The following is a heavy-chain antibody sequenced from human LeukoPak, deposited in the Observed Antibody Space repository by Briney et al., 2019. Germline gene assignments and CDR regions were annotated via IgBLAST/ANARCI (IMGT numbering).Heavy chain of an antibody. Sequence: PGGSLRLSCEASGFTFSSFGMHWVRQAPGRGLEWVAVISYDGSKKYHAESVKGRFTIYRDNANNTLFLQLKSLRPDDTAVYYCAKDTWYMWNFGGSIDYWGQGILVTVPS. CDR1: GFTFSSFG. V-gene: IGHV3-30*18. CDR3: AKDTWYMWNFGGSIDY. CDR2: ISYDGSKK. D-gene: IGHD1-7*01. J-gene: IGHJ4*02.